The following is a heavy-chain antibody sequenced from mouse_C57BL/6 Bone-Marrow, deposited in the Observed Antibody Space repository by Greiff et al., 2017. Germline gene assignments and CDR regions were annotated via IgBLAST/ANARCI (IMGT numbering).Heavy chain of an antibody. Sequence: EVKVVESGGGLVQSGGSLRLSCATSGFTFSDFYMEWVRQAPGQGLEWIAASRNKANDYTTEYSASVKGRFIVSRDTSQSILYRQMNALRDEDTAIYYGARDAKVTTYYAMDYWGQGTSVTVAS. D-gene: IGHD2-2*01. V-gene: IGHV7-1*01. J-gene: IGHJ4*01. CDR3: ARDAKVTTYYAMDY. CDR1: GFTFSDFY. CDR2: SRNKANDYTT.